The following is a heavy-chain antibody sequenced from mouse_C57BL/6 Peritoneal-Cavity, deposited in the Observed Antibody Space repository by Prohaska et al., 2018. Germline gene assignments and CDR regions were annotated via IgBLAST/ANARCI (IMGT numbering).Heavy chain of an antibody. CDR2: IRRKSNYDAT. CDR3: VRRRTGPYWYFDV. Sequence: EVQIVESGGGLVQPKGSLKLPCAASGFSFNTYAMNWVRQAPGKGLEWVACIRRKSNYDATYYADAVKDRFTISRDDSESILQHQMINLKTLDTAMYYCVRRRTGPYWYFDVWGTGTTVTVSS. J-gene: IGHJ1*03. V-gene: IGHV10-1*01. D-gene: IGHD4-1*01. CDR1: GFSFNTYA.